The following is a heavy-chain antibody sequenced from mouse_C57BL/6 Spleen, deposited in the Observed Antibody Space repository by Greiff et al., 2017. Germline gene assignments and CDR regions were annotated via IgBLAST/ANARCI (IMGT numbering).Heavy chain of an antibody. V-gene: IGHV14-4*01. D-gene: IGHD2-3*01. CDR3: TFYDGYYSFAY. J-gene: IGHJ3*01. Sequence: VQLQQSGAELVRPGASVTLSCTASGFNIKDDYMHWVKQRPEQGLEWIGWIDPENGDTEYASKFQGKATITADTSSNTAYLQLSSLTSEDTAVYYCTFYDGYYSFAYWGQGTLVTVSA. CDR2: IDPENGDT. CDR1: GFNIKDDY.